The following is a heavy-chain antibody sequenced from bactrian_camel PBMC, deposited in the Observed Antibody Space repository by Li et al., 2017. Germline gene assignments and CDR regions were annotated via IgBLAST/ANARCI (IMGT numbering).Heavy chain of an antibody. Sequence: HVQLVESGGGLVQAGGSLRLSCQGSEHIFNNCGMAWYRHTPGSPCKLVSSISSTGGTYYADSVRGRFTISRDSAKHTVYLQMNSLKPEDTALYFCNSGAKGYSHPDVCVGDYWGQGTQVTVS. CDR3: NSGAKGYSHPDVCVGDY. D-gene: IGHD3*01. CDR1: EHIFNNCG. J-gene: IGHJ4*01. V-gene: IGHV3S53*01. CDR2: ISSTGGT.